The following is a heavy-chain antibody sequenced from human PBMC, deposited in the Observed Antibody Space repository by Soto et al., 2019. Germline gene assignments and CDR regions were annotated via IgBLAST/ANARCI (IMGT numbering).Heavy chain of an antibody. D-gene: IGHD5-12*01. V-gene: IGHV3-66*01. CDR3: ARDGGYSGYDNAFDI. J-gene: IGHJ3*02. Sequence: GSLRLSCAASGFTVSSNYMSWVRQAPGKGLEWVSVIYSGGSTYYADSVKGRFTISRDNSKNTLYLQMNSLRAEDTAVYYCARDGGYSGYDNAFDIWGQGTMVTVSS. CDR2: IYSGGST. CDR1: GFTVSSNY.